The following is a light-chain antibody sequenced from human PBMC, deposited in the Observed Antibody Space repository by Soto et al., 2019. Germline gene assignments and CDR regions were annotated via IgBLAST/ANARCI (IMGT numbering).Light chain of an antibody. J-gene: IGLJ3*02. CDR2: DVS. V-gene: IGLV2-11*01. CDR1: SSDVGGYTY. Sequence: QSALTQPRSVSGSPGQSVTISCTGTSSDVGGYTYVSWYQQHPGKAPKLMIYDVSKRPSGVPDRFSGSKSGNTASLTISGLQAEDEADYYCCSSVGSYTSVFGGGTKVTVL. CDR3: CSSVGSYTSV.